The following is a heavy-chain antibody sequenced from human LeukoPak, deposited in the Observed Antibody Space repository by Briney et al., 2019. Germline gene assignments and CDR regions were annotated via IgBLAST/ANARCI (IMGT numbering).Heavy chain of an antibody. V-gene: IGHV4-34*01. Sequence: PSETLSLTCTVSGGSISSYYWSWIRQPPGKGLEWIGEINHSGSTNYNPSLKSRVTISVDTSKDQFSLKLSSVTAADTAVYYCARANSSSGFDYWGQGTLVTVSS. CDR3: ARANSSSGFDY. CDR1: GGSISSYY. CDR2: INHSGST. J-gene: IGHJ4*02. D-gene: IGHD6-6*01.